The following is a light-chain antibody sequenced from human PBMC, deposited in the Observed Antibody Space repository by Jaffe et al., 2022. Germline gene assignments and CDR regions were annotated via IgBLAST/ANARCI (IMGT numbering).Light chain of an antibody. J-gene: IGLJ1*01. CDR1: SSDVGGYNS. CDR2: DVS. CDR3: SSYTSSTPYV. V-gene: IGLV2-14*03. Sequence: QSALTQPASVSGSPGQSITISCTGTSSDVGGYNSVSWYQQHPGKAPKLMIYDVSNRPSGVSNRFSGSKSGNTASLTISGLQAEDEADYYCSSYTSSTPYVFGTGTKVTVL.